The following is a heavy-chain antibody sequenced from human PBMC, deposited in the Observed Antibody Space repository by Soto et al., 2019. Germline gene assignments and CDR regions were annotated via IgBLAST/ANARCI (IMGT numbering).Heavy chain of an antibody. V-gene: IGHV1-18*04. D-gene: IGHD6-13*01. CDR1: GYTFTSYG. CDR3: ARDPTYIAAAWGFDY. CDR2: ISAYNGNT. J-gene: IGHJ4*02. Sequence: ASVKVSCKASGYTFTSYGISWVRQAPGQGLEWMGWISAYNGNTNYAQKLQGRVTMTTDTSTSTAYMGLRSLRSDDTAVYYCARDPTYIAAAWGFDYWGQGTLVTVSS.